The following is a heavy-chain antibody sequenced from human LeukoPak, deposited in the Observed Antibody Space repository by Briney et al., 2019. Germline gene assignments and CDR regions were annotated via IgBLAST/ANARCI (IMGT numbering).Heavy chain of an antibody. D-gene: IGHD1-26*01. CDR2: INTNTGNP. CDR3: ARGPSSWELLSHPSFDY. Sequence: ASVKVSCKASTYTFTRYGISWVRQAPGQGLEWMGWINTNTGNPTYAQGFTGRFVFSLDTSVSTAYLQISSLKAEDTAVYYCARGPSSWELLSHPSFDYWGQGTLVTVSS. J-gene: IGHJ4*02. CDR1: TYTFTRYG. V-gene: IGHV7-4-1*02.